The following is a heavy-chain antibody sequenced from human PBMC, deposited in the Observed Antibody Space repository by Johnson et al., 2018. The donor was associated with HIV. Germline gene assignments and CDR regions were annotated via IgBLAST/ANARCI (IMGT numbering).Heavy chain of an antibody. D-gene: IGHD4-23*01. CDR3: VKGRRRLPYGGAFDI. Sequence: VQLVESGGGLVQPGRSLRLSCAASGFTFDDYAMHWVRQAPGKGLEWVSGISWNSGSIGYADSVKGRFTISRDNAKNSLYLQMNSLRAEDTAVYYCVKGRRRLPYGGAFDIWGQGTMVTVSS. J-gene: IGHJ3*02. CDR1: GFTFDDYA. CDR2: ISWNSGSI. V-gene: IGHV3-9*01.